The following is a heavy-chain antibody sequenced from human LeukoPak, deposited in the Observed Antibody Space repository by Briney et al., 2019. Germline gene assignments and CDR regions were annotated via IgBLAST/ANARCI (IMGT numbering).Heavy chain of an antibody. Sequence: SETLSHTCTVSGGSISSYYWSWIRQPPGKGLEWIGYIYYSGSTNYNPSLKSRVTISVDTSKNQFSLKLTSVTAADTAVYYCARDRQEMATITMGSDGWFDPWGEGTLVTVSS. CDR1: GGSISSYY. D-gene: IGHD5-24*01. V-gene: IGHV4-59*01. CDR2: IYYSGST. J-gene: IGHJ5*02. CDR3: ARDRQEMATITMGSDGWFDP.